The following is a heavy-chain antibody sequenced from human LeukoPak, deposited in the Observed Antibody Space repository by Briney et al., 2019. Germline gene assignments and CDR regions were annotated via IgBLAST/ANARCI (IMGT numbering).Heavy chain of an antibody. Sequence: ASVKVSCKASGYTFTSYAMHWVRQAPGQGLEWMGWINTNTGNPKSAQGFTERFVFSLDASVSTAYLQISSLKAADTAVYYCARSYGAFEGATYYYYGMDVWGQGTTVTVSS. CDR1: GYTFTSYA. D-gene: IGHD3-10*01. CDR3: ARSYGAFEGATYYYYGMDV. CDR2: INTNTGNP. J-gene: IGHJ6*02. V-gene: IGHV7-4-1*02.